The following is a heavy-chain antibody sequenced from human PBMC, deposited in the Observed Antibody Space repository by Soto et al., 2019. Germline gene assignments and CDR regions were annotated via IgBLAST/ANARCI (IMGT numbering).Heavy chain of an antibody. CDR3: ARGYCSGGSCYRY. V-gene: IGHV4-39*01. CDR1: GGSLSSSSYY. J-gene: IGHJ4*02. CDR2: IYYSGST. Sequence: SETLSLTCTVSGGSLSSSSYYWGWIRQPPGKGLEWIGSIYYSGSTYYNPSLKSRVTISVDTSKNQFSLKLSSVTAADTAVYYCARGYCSGGSCYRYWGQGSQVTVSS. D-gene: IGHD2-15*01.